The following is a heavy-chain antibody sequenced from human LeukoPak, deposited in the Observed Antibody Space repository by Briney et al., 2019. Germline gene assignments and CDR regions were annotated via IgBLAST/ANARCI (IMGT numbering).Heavy chain of an antibody. Sequence: PSQTLSLTCAVSGGSISSGGYSWSWIRQPPGKGLEWIGYIYYSGSTYYNPSLKSRVTISVDTSRNQFSLKLSSVTAADTAVYYCARGKADSGSWDIWGQGTMVTVSS. V-gene: IGHV4-30-4*07. CDR2: IYYSGST. D-gene: IGHD6-13*01. J-gene: IGHJ3*02. CDR1: GGSISSGGYS. CDR3: ARGKADSGSWDI.